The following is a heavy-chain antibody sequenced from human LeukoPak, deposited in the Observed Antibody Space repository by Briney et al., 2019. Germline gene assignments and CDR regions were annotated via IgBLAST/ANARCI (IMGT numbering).Heavy chain of an antibody. CDR3: AADRYDSSGYYHFDY. CDR2: IVVGSGNT. CDR1: GFTFTSSA. V-gene: IGHV1-58*02. J-gene: IGHJ4*02. D-gene: IGHD3-22*01. Sequence: ASVKVSYKASGFTFTSSAMQWVRQARGQRLEWIGWIVVGSGNTNYAQKFQERVTITRDMSTSTAYMELSSLRSEDTAVYYCAADRYDSSGYYHFDYWGQGTLVTVSS.